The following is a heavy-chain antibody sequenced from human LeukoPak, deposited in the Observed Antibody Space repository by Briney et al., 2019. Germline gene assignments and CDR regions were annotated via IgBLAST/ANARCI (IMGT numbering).Heavy chain of an antibody. V-gene: IGHV4-59*01. Sequence: SDTLSLTCTVSGGSISSYYWSWIRQPPGKGLEWIGYIFYSGSTNYNPSLKSRVTISLDTSKNQFSLKLTSVTAADTAVYYCARDRIYAFDIWGQARMVTVSS. D-gene: IGHD2-15*01. CDR1: GGSISSYY. J-gene: IGHJ3*02. CDR3: ARDRIYAFDI. CDR2: IFYSGST.